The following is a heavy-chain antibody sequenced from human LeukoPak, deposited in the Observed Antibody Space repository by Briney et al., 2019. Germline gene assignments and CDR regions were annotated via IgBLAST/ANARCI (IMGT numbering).Heavy chain of an antibody. V-gene: IGHV3-15*01. D-gene: IGHD6-13*01. CDR1: GFTLSNAW. Sequence: GGSLRLSCAASGFTLSNAWMTWVRQAPGKGLEWVGRIKSNTDGGTTDYAAPVKGRFTVSRDDSKNTLYLHMNSLKTEDTAVYYCAAPKGFGSCWAPFDYWGQGTLVTVPS. CDR2: IKSNTDGGTT. J-gene: IGHJ4*02. CDR3: AAPKGFGSCWAPFDY.